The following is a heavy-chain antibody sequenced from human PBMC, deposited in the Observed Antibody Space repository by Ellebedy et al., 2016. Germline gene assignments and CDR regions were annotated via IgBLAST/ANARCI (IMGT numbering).Heavy chain of an antibody. CDR2: INHSGST. J-gene: IGHJ6*03. CDR1: GGSFSGYY. V-gene: IGHV4-34*01. CDR3: ARAKPYIVVVPAARYYYYYYMDV. D-gene: IGHD2-2*01. Sequence: SETLSLXXAVYGGSFSGYYWSWIRQPPGKGLEWIGEINHSGSTNYNPSLKSRVTISVDTSKNQFSLKLSSVTAADTAVYYCARAKPYIVVVPAARYYYYYYMDVWGKGTTVTVSS.